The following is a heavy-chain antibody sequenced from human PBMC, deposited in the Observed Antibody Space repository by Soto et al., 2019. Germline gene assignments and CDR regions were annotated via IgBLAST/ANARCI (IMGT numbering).Heavy chain of an antibody. Sequence: GGSLRLSCAASGFIFSDYYMSWIRQAPGKGLEWISYISSSDNIIYYADSVKGRFTISRDNAKNSLYLQMDSLRAEDTAVYYCARDRGYYDSSGYFDYWGQGTLVTVSS. J-gene: IGHJ4*02. CDR2: ISSSDNII. D-gene: IGHD3-22*01. CDR3: ARDRGYYDSSGYFDY. CDR1: GFIFSDYY. V-gene: IGHV3-11*01.